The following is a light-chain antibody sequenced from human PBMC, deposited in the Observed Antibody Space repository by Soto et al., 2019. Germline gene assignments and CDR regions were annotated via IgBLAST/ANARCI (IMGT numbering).Light chain of an antibody. CDR2: RNY. Sequence: QSVLTQPPSASGTPGQRVTISCSGSRSNIGSNYVYWFQQLPGTAPKLLIYRNYQRPSGVPDRFSGSKSGTSASLAISGLWSEDEADYYCAAWDDTLGGLFGGGTKLTVL. CDR1: RSNIGSNY. V-gene: IGLV1-47*03. CDR3: AAWDDTLGGL. J-gene: IGLJ2*01.